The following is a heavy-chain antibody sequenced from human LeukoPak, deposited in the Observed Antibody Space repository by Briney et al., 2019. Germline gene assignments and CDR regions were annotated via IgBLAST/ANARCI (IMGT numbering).Heavy chain of an antibody. V-gene: IGHV3-23*01. J-gene: IGHJ4*02. CDR1: GFTFSSYA. D-gene: IGHD5-24*01. CDR3: ARTCRDGYIDY. CDR2: ISGSGGST. Sequence: GGSLRLSCAASGFTFSSYAMSWVRQAPGKGLEWVSAISGSGGSTYYADSVKGRFTISRDSSKNTLYLQMNSLRAEDTAVYYCARTCRDGYIDYWGQGTLVTVSS.